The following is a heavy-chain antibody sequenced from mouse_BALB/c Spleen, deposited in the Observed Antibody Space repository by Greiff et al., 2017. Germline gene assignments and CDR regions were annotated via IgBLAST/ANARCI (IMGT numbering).Heavy chain of an antibody. CDR1: GYAFTSYN. CDR3: ARETYYYGSSYGAMDY. V-gene: IGHV1S135*01. D-gene: IGHD1-1*01. Sequence: QLQESGPELVKPGASVKVSCKASGYAFTSYNMYWVKQSHGKSLEWIGYIDPYNGGTSYNQKFKGKATLTVDKSSSTAYMHLNSLTSEDSAVYYCARETYYYGSSYGAMDYWGQGTSVTVSS. CDR2: IDPYNGGT. J-gene: IGHJ4*01.